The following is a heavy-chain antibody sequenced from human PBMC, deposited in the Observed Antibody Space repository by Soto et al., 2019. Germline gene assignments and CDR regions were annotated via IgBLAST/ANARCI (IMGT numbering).Heavy chain of an antibody. CDR1: GFTFSSYA. D-gene: IGHD3-3*01. V-gene: IGHV3-23*01. J-gene: IGHJ4*02. CDR3: AKNSVFGVVIIPRFDY. CDR2: ISGSGGST. Sequence: PGGSLRLSCAASGFTFSSYAMSWVRQAPGKGLEWVSAISGSGGSTYYADSVKGRFTISRDNSKNTLYLQMNSLRAEDTAVYYCAKNSVFGVVIIPRFDYWGQGTLVTVSS.